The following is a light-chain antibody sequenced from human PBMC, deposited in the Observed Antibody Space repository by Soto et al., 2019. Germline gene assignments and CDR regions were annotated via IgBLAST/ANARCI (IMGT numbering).Light chain of an antibody. J-gene: IGKJ2*01. Sequence: EVVMTQSPATLSVSPGERATLSCRASQSVSSNLAWYQHKPGQAPRLLIYGSSTRATGIPARFSGSGSGTEFTLTINSLQSEYFAVYYCQQYNNWPPVTFGQGTKLEIK. V-gene: IGKV3-15*01. CDR2: GSS. CDR3: QQYNNWPPVT. CDR1: QSVSSN.